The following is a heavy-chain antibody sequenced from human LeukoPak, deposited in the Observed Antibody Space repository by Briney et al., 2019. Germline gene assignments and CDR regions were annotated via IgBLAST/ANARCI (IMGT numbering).Heavy chain of an antibody. CDR1: GFTFSSYW. J-gene: IGHJ2*01. V-gene: IGHV3-7*01. Sequence: PGGSLRLSYAASGFTFSSYWMSWVRQAPGKGLEWVANIKQDGSEKYYVDSVKGRFTISRDNAKNSLYLQMNSLRAEDTAVYYCAGGARGYNWYFELWGRGTLVTVSS. CDR2: IKQDGSEK. D-gene: IGHD3-16*01. CDR3: AGGARGYNWYFEL.